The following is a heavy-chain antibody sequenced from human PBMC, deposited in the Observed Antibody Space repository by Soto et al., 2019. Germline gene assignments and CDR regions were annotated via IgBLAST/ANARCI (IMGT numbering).Heavy chain of an antibody. CDR2: VDGSGGDT. D-gene: IGHD2-8*01. Sequence: GGSLRLSCAASGFTFSSHAMGWLRQAPGTEPEWVAFVDGSGGDTSYADSVKGRFTISRDNSENSLYLYMNNLRAEDTGRNICAIEIFVASYAATSAFDLWGQGTLVTVSS. V-gene: IGHV3-23*01. J-gene: IGHJ4*02. CDR1: GFTFSSHA. CDR3: AIEIFVASYAATSAFDL.